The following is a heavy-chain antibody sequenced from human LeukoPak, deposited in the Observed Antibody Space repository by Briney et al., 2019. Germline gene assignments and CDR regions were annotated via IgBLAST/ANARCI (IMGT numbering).Heavy chain of an antibody. CDR2: TYYRSKWYN. D-gene: IGHD1-1*01. CDR1: GDSVSSNSAA. CDR3: ARGWNDAYYYYYYYMDV. V-gene: IGHV6-1*01. Sequence: SQTLSLTCAISGDSVSSNSAAWNWIRQSPSRGLEWLGRTYYRSKWYNDYAVSVKSRITISPDTSKNQFSLQLNSVTPEDTAVYYCARGWNDAYYYYYYYMDVWGKGTTVTVSS. J-gene: IGHJ6*03.